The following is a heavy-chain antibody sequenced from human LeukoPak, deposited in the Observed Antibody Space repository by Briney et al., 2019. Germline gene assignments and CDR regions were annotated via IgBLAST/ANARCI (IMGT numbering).Heavy chain of an antibody. J-gene: IGHJ4*02. Sequence: GGSLRLSCAASGFTVGSNYMSWVRQGPGKGLECVSVISNDGDTYYADSVKGRFTISRDNAKNSLYLQINSLRAEDTAVYYCARDRGSHPTWELSGFDYWGQGTLVTVSS. V-gene: IGHV3-66*01. CDR1: GFTVGSNY. CDR3: ARDRGSHPTWELSGFDY. CDR2: ISNDGDT. D-gene: IGHD1-26*01.